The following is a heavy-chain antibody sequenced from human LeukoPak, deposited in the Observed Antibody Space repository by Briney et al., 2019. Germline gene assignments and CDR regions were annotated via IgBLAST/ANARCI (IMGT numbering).Heavy chain of an antibody. J-gene: IGHJ4*02. CDR3: AISRGYSGYEPFSFDY. CDR1: GGSISSYY. Sequence: SETLSLTCTVSGGSISSYYWSWIRQPPGKVLEWIGYIYYSGSTNYNPSLKSRVTISVDTSKNQFSLKLSSVTAADTAVYYCAISRGYSGYEPFSFDYWGQGTLVTVSS. V-gene: IGHV4-59*01. D-gene: IGHD5-12*01. CDR2: IYYSGST.